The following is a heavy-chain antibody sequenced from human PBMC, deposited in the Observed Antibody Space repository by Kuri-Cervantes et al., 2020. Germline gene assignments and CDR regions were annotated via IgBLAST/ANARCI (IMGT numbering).Heavy chain of an antibody. Sequence: ASVKVSCKASGYTFSSYYIHWVRQAPGQGLEWMGIIDPSGGGTSYAQKFQGRVTMTRDTSTNTIYMELSSLRSDDTAAYYCASGVLRYFDWPSEAAFDIWGQGTMVTVSS. D-gene: IGHD3-9*01. CDR2: IDPSGGGT. CDR3: ASGVLRYFDWPSEAAFDI. V-gene: IGHV1-46*01. J-gene: IGHJ3*02. CDR1: GYTFSSYY.